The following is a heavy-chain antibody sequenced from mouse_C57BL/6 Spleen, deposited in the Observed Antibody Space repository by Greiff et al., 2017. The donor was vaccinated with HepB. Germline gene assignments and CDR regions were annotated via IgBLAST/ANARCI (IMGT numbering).Heavy chain of an antibody. CDR3: ARDYGSLDY. CDR2: IDPSDSYT. Sequence: QVQLQQPGAELVKPGASVKLSCKASGYTFTSYWMQWVKQRPGQGLEWIGEIDPSDSYTNYNQKFKGKATLTVDTSSSTAYMQLSSLTSEDSAVYYSARDYGSLDYWGQGTTLTVSS. D-gene: IGHD1-1*01. V-gene: IGHV1-50*01. J-gene: IGHJ2*01. CDR1: GYTFTSYW.